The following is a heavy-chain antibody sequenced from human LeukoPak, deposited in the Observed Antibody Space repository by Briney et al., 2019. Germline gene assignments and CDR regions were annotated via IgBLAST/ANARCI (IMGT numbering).Heavy chain of an antibody. V-gene: IGHV4-38-2*02. CDR2: IYHSGST. CDR3: ARSVEGYCSGGSCYSSYYYMDV. D-gene: IGHD2-15*01. J-gene: IGHJ6*03. Sequence: SETLSLTCTVSGYSISSGYYWVWIRQPPGKGLEGIGSIYHSGSTYYNPSLKRRVTISVDTSQNQFSLNLGSVTAADTAVYYCARSVEGYCSGGSCYSSYYYMDVWGKGTTVTVSS. CDR1: GYSISSGYY.